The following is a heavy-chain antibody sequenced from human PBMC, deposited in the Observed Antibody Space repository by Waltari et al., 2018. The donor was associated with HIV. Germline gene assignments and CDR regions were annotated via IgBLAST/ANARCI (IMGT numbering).Heavy chain of an antibody. Sequence: VRLMESGGGLVEPGGSLTISCAASGFTFSRYTMNWIRHIPGKGLGWLASISRDNRESYYIDSIKCRFTISRDNAANSVFLHMDRLRVDDTAQYFCVRDDPGYEPIDYWGRGTRVTVSS. CDR3: VRDDPGYEPIDY. D-gene: IGHD2-2*01. J-gene: IGHJ4*02. V-gene: IGHV3-21*02. CDR1: GFTFSRYT. CDR2: ISRDNRES.